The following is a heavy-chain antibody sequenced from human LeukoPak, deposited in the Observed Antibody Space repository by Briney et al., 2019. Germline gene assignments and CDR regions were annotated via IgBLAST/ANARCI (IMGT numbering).Heavy chain of an antibody. CDR2: ISYDGSNK. V-gene: IGHV3-30*18. CDR1: GFTFSSYG. CDR3: AKSHYRGFGELFSNFDY. J-gene: IGHJ4*02. D-gene: IGHD3-10*01. Sequence: GRSLRLSCAASGFTFSSYGMHWVRQAPGKGLEWVAVISYDGSNKYYADSVKGRFTISRDNSKNTLYLQMNSLRAEDTAVYYCAKSHYRGFGELFSNFDYWGQGPLVTVSS.